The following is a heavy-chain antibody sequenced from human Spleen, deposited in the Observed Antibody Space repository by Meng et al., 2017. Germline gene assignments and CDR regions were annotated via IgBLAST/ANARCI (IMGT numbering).Heavy chain of an antibody. CDR2: INAGNGYT. D-gene: IGHD2-21*01. CDR1: GYTFTDYA. Sequence: QVQLVQSGAEVKKPGASVKVSCKASGYTFTDYAIHWVRQAPGQRLEWMGYINAGNGYTKYSQKFQGRVTFTSDTSATTAYMELSSLRSEDTAVYYCAKALGWGSSPDYWGQGILVTVSS. V-gene: IGHV1-3*01. CDR3: AKALGWGSSPDY. J-gene: IGHJ4*02.